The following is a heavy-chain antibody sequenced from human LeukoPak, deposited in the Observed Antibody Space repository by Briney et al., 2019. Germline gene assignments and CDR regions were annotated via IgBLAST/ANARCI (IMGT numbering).Heavy chain of an antibody. CDR2: INPDSGGA. CDR3: ARDLRGLGDYLDY. J-gene: IGHJ4*02. D-gene: IGHD1-26*01. V-gene: IGHV1-2*02. CDR1: VYTFTGYY. Sequence: ASVKVSCKASVYTFTGYYIYWVRHAPGQWLEWIGWINPDSGGANYAQKFQGRATMTRDPSISTAYIELTSLTSDATAVYYCARDLRGLGDYLDYWGQGTLVTVSS.